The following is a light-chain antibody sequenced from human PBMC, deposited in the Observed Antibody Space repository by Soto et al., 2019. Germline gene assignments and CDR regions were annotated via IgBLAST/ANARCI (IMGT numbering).Light chain of an antibody. J-gene: IGKJ1*01. CDR3: QQYNSPPRT. CDR1: QRVSSSY. CDR2: GAS. V-gene: IGKV3-20*01. Sequence: EIVLTQSPGTLSLSPGERATLSCRTSQRVSSSYLAWYQQKPGQAPRLLIYGASSRATGIPDRFSGSGSGTDFTLTISRLEPEDFAVYYCQQYNSPPRTFGQGTKVEIK.